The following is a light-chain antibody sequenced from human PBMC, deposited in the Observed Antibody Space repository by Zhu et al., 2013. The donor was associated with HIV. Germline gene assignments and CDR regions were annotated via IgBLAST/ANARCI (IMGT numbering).Light chain of an antibody. J-gene: IGKJ4*01. CDR1: QSVVSN. V-gene: IGKV3-15*01. Sequence: EIVMTQSPATLSVSPGERVTLSCRTGQSVVSNLAWYQQKPGQTPSLLIYDASTRATGVPARFSGSGSGTDFTFTISSLQPEDIATYYCQQYANLPLTFGGGTKVDIK. CDR2: DAS. CDR3: QQYANLPLT.